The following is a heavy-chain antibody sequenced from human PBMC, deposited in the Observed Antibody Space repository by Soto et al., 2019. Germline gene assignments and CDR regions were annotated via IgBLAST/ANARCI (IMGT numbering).Heavy chain of an antibody. CDR1: GFTFSDYY. CDR3: ARQERVAAAGFDP. CDR2: ISSSSSYT. Sequence: WGSLRLSCAASGFTFSDYYMSWIRQAPGKGLEWVSYISSSSSYTNYADSVKGQFTISRDNAKNPLYLQMNSLRAEDTAVYYCARQERVAAAGFDPWGQGTLVTVSS. J-gene: IGHJ5*02. D-gene: IGHD6-13*01. V-gene: IGHV3-11*06.